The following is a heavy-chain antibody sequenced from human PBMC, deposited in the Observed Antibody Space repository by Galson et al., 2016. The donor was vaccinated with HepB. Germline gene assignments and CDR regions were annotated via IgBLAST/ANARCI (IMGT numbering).Heavy chain of an antibody. D-gene: IGHD2-21*02. J-gene: IGHJ6*02. Sequence: SLRLSCAASGFTFSTYAMSWVRQAPGKGLEWVSFISGSRGSANYADSVKGRFTISRDNSKNKLYLQMNSLRAEDTAVYYCAKGCGGNCFPPDGWGQGTTVTVSS. CDR3: AKGCGGNCFPPDG. V-gene: IGHV3-23*01. CDR2: ISGSRGSA. CDR1: GFTFSTYA.